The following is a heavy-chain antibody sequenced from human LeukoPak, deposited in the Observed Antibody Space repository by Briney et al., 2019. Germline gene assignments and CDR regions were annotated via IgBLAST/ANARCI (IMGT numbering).Heavy chain of an antibody. J-gene: IGHJ4*02. V-gene: IGHV3-7*01. CDR3: ARDASALY. CDR2: IQPDGSEK. CDR1: GFTFYTYS. Sequence: PGGSLRLSCAASGFTFYTYSMNWVRQAPGKGLEWVATIQPDGSEKYYSDSVKGRFTISRDNSRDSVYLQMNSLRDDDTSIYYCARDASALYWGRGTLVTVSS. D-gene: IGHD6-19*01.